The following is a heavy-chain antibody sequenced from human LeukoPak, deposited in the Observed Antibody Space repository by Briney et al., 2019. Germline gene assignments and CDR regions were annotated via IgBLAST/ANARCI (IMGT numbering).Heavy chain of an antibody. D-gene: IGHD3-22*01. Sequence: GGSLRLSCAASGFTFNNYATSWVRQAPGKGLEWMGIIYPGDSDTRYSPSFQGQVTISADKSISTAYLQWSSLKASDTAMYYCARLGYPYYYDSSGYYPFDIWGQGTMVTVSS. CDR1: GFTFNNYA. V-gene: IGHV5-51*01. J-gene: IGHJ3*02. CDR3: ARLGYPYYYDSSGYYPFDI. CDR2: IYPGDSDT.